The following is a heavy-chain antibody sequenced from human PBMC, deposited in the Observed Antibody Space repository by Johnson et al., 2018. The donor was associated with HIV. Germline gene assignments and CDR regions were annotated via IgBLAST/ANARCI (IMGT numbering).Heavy chain of an antibody. V-gene: IGHV3-30*03. CDR2: ISYDGSNK. CDR3: ARELEFGDLRKNDAFDI. CDR1: GFTFSSYG. J-gene: IGHJ3*02. D-gene: IGHD4-17*01. Sequence: QVLLVESGGGVVQPGRSLRLSCAASGFTFSSYGMHWVRQAPGKGLEWVAVISYDGSNKYYADSVKGRFTISRDNSKNTLYLQMNSLRAEDTAVYYCARELEFGDLRKNDAFDIWGQGTMVTVSS.